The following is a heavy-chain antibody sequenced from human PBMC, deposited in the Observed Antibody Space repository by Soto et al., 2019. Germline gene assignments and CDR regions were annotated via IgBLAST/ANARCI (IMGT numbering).Heavy chain of an antibody. D-gene: IGHD2-2*01. J-gene: IGHJ4*02. CDR1: GFTFSSYS. CDR2: ISSSSSTI. Sequence: EVQLVESGGGLVQPGGSLRLSCAASGFTFSSYSMNWVRQAPGKGPEWVSYISSSSSTIYYADSVKGRFTISRDNAKNSLYLQMNSLRAEDTAVYYCARDGEGIVVVPAARASYYFDYWGQGTLVTVSS. CDR3: ARDGEGIVVVPAARASYYFDY. V-gene: IGHV3-48*01.